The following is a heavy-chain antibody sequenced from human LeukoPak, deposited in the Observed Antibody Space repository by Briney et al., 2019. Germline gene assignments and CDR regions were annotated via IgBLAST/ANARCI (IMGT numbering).Heavy chain of an antibody. J-gene: IGHJ4*02. V-gene: IGHV3-30*04. Sequence: GRSLRLSCAASGFTFSSYAMHWVRQAPGKGLEWVAVISYDGSNKYYADSVKGRFTISRDNAKNSLYLQMNSLRAEDTALYYCARDGGYSEGAFDYWGQGTLVTVSS. CDR2: ISYDGSNK. CDR3: ARDGGYSEGAFDY. D-gene: IGHD1-26*01. CDR1: GFTFSSYA.